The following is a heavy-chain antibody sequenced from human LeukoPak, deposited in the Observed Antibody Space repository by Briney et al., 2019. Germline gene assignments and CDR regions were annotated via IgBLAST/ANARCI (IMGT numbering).Heavy chain of an antibody. CDR3: ARSQGSWPDYFDY. D-gene: IGHD6-13*01. CDR2: IFPSGGEI. Sequence: PGGSLRLSCAASGFTFSTFAMIWVRQPPGKGLEWVSSIFPSGGEIHYADSVRGRFTISRDNAKNSLYLQMNSLRAEDTAVYYCARSQGSWPDYFDYWGQGTLVTVSS. V-gene: IGHV3-21*01. J-gene: IGHJ4*02. CDR1: GFTFSTFA.